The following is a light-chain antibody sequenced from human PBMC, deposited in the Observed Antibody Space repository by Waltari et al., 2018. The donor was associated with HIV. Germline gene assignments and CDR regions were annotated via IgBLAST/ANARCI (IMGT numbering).Light chain of an antibody. V-gene: IGLV3-21*02. J-gene: IGLJ1*01. CDR3: QVWHRDSEHYV. CDR2: DDR. Sequence: SYVLTQPPSVPVAPGPTARITCGGHDIGSQSVPWYQQKPGQAPVLVVYDDRDRPSGIPERFSGSNFGSTATLTISRVEAGDEADYYCQVWHRDSEHYVFGTGTKVTVL. CDR1: DIGSQS.